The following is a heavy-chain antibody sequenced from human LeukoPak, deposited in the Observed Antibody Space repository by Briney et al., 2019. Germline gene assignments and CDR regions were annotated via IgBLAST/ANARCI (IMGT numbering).Heavy chain of an antibody. CDR3: ASGIAVAGTGNFDY. V-gene: IGHV4-59*01. CDR2: IYYSGGT. CDR1: GGSISSYY. Sequence: SETLSLTCTASGGSISSYYWSWIRQPPGKGLEWIGYIYYSGGTNYNPSLKSRVAISVDTSKNQLSLKQSSMTAADTAVYYCASGIAVAGTGNFDYWGQGTLVTVSS. D-gene: IGHD6-19*01. J-gene: IGHJ4*02.